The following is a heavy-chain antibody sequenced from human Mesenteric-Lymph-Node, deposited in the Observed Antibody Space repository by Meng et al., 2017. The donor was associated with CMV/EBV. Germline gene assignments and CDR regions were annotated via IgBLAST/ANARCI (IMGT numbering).Heavy chain of an antibody. D-gene: IGHD5-12*01. CDR2: VSYDGNNE. J-gene: IGHJ4*02. Sequence: SGFTFSNYAIHWVRQAPGKGLEWVTFVSYDGNNEDYVESVKGRFTISRDNAKNSLYLQMNSLRAEDTAVYYCAKGYTPLNRYGSYDYWGQGTLVTVSS. CDR1: GFTFSNYA. CDR3: AKGYTPLNRYGSYDY. V-gene: IGHV3-30*18.